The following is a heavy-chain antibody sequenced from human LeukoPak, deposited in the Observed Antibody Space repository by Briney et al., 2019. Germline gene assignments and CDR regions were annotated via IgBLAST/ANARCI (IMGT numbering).Heavy chain of an antibody. CDR1: GGSISSGGYY. D-gene: IGHD3-22*01. Sequence: PSETLSLTCTVSGGSISSGGYYWGWIRQPPGKGLEWIGSIYYSGNTYYNPSLKSRVTISVDTSKNEFSLKLTSVTAADTAVYYCASDSSGYYFLDYWGQGTLVTVST. V-gene: IGHV4-39*07. CDR3: ASDSSGYYFLDY. CDR2: IYYSGNT. J-gene: IGHJ4*02.